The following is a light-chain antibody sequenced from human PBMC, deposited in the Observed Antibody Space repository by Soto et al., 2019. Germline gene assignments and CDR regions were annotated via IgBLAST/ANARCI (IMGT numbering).Light chain of an antibody. Sequence: QSASVSGSPGQSITISCTGTSRDVGGYNYVSWYQQHPGRAPKLMIYDVSIRPSGVSNRFSGSKSGNTASLTISGLQAEDEADYYCSSYTSSSTDVFGTGTKVTVL. CDR1: SRDVGGYNY. CDR2: DVS. CDR3: SSYTSSSTDV. J-gene: IGLJ1*01. V-gene: IGLV2-14*01.